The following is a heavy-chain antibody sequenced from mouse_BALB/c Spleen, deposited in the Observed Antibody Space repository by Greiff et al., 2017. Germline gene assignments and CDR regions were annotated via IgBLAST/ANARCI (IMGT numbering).Heavy chain of an antibody. CDR1: GFTFSSFG. Sequence: EVQGVESGGGLVQPGGSRKLSCAASGFTFSSFGMHWVRQAPEKGLEWVAYISSGSSTIYYADTVKGRFTISRDNPKNTLFLQMTSLRSEDTAMYYCARTYDYDSYYAMDYWGQGTSVTVSS. D-gene: IGHD2-4*01. CDR3: ARTYDYDSYYAMDY. CDR2: ISSGSSTI. V-gene: IGHV5-17*02. J-gene: IGHJ4*01.